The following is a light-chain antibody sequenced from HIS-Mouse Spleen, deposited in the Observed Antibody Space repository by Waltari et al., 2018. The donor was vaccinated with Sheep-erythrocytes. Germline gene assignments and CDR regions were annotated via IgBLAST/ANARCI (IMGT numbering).Light chain of an antibody. V-gene: IGLV3-1*01. CDR2: QDS. Sequence: SYELTQPPSVSVSPAPTASITCSGDKLGDQYACWYQQKPGQSPVLVIYQDSKRPSGIPERFSGSNSGNTATLTISGTQAMDEADYYCQAWDSSTEVFGGGTKLTVL. CDR3: QAWDSSTEV. CDR1: KLGDQY. J-gene: IGLJ2*01.